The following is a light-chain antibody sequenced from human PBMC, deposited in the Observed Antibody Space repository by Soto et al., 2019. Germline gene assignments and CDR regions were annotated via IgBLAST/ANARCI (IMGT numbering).Light chain of an antibody. J-gene: IGKJ1*01. V-gene: IGKV3-20*01. CDR2: GAS. CDR1: QSVSSNY. CDR3: QQYGSSPVT. Sequence: EIVLTQSPGTLSLSPGERATLSCRASQSVSSNYLAWYQQKPGQAPRLLIYGASSRATVIPDRFSGSGSGTDFTLTISRLEPEDFAVYYCQQYGSSPVTFGQGTKVEIK.